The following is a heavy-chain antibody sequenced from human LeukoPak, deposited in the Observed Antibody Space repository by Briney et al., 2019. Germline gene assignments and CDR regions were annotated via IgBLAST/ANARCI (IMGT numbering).Heavy chain of an antibody. CDR1: GYSISSGYY. CDR3: ARFRYTNSCWFDP. V-gene: IGHV4-38-2*02. D-gene: IGHD3-16*02. CDR2: IYHSGST. Sequence: SETLSLTCTVSGYSISSGYYWGWIRQPPGKGLEWIGSIYHSGSTYYNPSLKSRVTISVDTSKNQFSLKLSSVTAADTAVYYCARFRYTNSCWFDPWAREPWSPSPQ. J-gene: IGHJ5*02.